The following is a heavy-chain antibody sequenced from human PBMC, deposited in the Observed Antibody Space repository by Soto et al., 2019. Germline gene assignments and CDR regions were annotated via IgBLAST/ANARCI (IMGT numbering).Heavy chain of an antibody. D-gene: IGHD2-15*01. Sequence: GGSLRLSCAASGFTFSSYSMNWVRQAPGKGLEWVSFISSSSSYIYYADSVKGRFTISRDNAKNSLYLQMNSLRAEDTAVYYCARDPPYCSGGSCYSWFDPWGQGTLVTVSS. CDR2: ISSSSSYI. V-gene: IGHV3-21*01. CDR3: ARDPPYCSGGSCYSWFDP. J-gene: IGHJ5*02. CDR1: GFTFSSYS.